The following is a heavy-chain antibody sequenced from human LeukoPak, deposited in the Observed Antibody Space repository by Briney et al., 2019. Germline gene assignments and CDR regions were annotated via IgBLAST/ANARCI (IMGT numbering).Heavy chain of an antibody. Sequence: SETLSLTCAVYGGSFSGYYWSWIRQPPGKGLEWIGEINHSGSTNYNPSLKSRVTISVDTSKNQFSLKLSSVTAADTAVYYCARQRSQWLVPDYGMDVWGQGTRSPSP. CDR1: GGSFSGYY. CDR3: ARQRSQWLVPDYGMDV. J-gene: IGHJ6*02. V-gene: IGHV4-34*01. D-gene: IGHD6-19*01. CDR2: INHSGST.